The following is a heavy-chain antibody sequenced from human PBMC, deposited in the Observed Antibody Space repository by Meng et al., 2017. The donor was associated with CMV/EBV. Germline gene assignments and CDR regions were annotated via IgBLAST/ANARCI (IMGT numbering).Heavy chain of an antibody. CDR3: AKESLLYSGSYFDY. V-gene: IGHV3-30*02. CDR1: GFTFSSYG. D-gene: IGHD1-26*01. Sequence: GGSLRLSCAASGFTFSSYGMHWVRQAPGKGLGWVAFIRYDGSNKYYADSVKGRFTISRDNSKNTLYLQMNSLRAEDTAVYYCAKESLLYSGSYFDYWGQGTLVTVSS. CDR2: IRYDGSNK. J-gene: IGHJ4*02.